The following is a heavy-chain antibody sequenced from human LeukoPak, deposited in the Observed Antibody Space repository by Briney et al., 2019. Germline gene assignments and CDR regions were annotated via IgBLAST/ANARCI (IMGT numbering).Heavy chain of an antibody. CDR2: IYPGDSDA. CDR1: GYTFTKYW. J-gene: IGHJ4*02. CDR3: ARQAPYDNNDY. D-gene: IGHD1/OR15-1a*01. Sequence: GESLKISCKASGYTFTKYWIAWVRPMPGKGLEWMGIIYPGDSDARYSPSFQGQVTISADKSISTAYLQWSSLRASDTAMYYCARQAPYDNNDYWGQGTLVTVSS. V-gene: IGHV5-51*01.